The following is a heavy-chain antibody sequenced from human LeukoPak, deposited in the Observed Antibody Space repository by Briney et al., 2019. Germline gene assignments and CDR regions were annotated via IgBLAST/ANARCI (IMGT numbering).Heavy chain of an antibody. CDR3: ASFGISWRSSY. V-gene: IGHV3-53*01. J-gene: IGHJ4*02. Sequence: GGSLRLSCAASGFNLGRYAMSWVRQAPGRGLEWVSCINTGETTFYADSVKGRFTISRDNVNNMLYLHMNSLRAEDTAVYYCASFGISWRSSYWGQGTLVTVSS. CDR1: GFNLGRYA. CDR2: INTGETT. D-gene: IGHD2-21*01.